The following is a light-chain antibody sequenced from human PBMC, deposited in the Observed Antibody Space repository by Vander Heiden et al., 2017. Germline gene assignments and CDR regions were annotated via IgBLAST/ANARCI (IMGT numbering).Light chain of an antibody. CDR1: SYNIGNNY. J-gene: IGLJ2*01. Sequence: QSVLTQPPPVSAAPGQKVTISCSGSSYNIGNNYVSWYQELPGTAPKLLIYDNNKRPSGIPDRFSGSKSGTSATLGITGLQTGDEADYYCGTWDSSLSAVVFGGGTKLTVL. CDR2: DNN. CDR3: GTWDSSLSAVV. V-gene: IGLV1-51*01.